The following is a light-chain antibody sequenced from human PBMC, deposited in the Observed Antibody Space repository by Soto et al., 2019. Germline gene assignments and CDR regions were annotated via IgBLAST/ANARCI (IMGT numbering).Light chain of an antibody. CDR3: QHYCSSPPYT. Sequence: VLTQAPGTLSLSPGERDTLSCRASQSVTNYYLAWYQQKPGQAPRLIISGASSRATGVPDRFTGSGSGTSFTLTISRLEPEDFAVDYGQHYCSSPPYTFGQGTKVEIK. V-gene: IGKV3-20*01. CDR2: GAS. CDR1: QSVTNYY. J-gene: IGKJ2*01.